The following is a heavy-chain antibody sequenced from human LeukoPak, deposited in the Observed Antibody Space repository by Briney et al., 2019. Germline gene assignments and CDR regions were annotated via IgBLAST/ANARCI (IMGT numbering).Heavy chain of an antibody. V-gene: IGHV3-30*03. D-gene: IGHD3-22*01. Sequence: GRSLRLSCAASGFTFSSYGMHWVRQAPGKGLEWVAVISYDGGNKYYADSVKGRFTISRDNSKNTLYLQMNSLRAEDTAVYYCWVYDGSGYSVRHFDYWGQGTLVTVSS. CDR3: WVYDGSGYSVRHFDY. CDR2: ISYDGGNK. J-gene: IGHJ4*02. CDR1: GFTFSSYG.